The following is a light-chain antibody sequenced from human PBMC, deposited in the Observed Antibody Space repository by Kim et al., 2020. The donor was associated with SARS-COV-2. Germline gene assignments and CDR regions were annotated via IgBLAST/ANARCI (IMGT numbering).Light chain of an antibody. Sequence: SYELTQPPSVSVSPGQTATIPCSGNKLGDKYAYWYQQKPGQSPVLVIYQDTKRPSGIPERFSGYNSGNTATLTISGTQAVDEAEYYCQAWDTNTPVFGGGTQLTVL. V-gene: IGLV3-1*01. CDR1: KLGDKY. CDR2: QDT. CDR3: QAWDTNTPV. J-gene: IGLJ2*01.